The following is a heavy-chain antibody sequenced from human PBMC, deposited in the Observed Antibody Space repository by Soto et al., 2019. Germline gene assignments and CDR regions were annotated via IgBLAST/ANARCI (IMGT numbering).Heavy chain of an antibody. CDR3: ARDRQHNHLAP. V-gene: IGHV4-31*03. D-gene: IGHD1-1*01. Sequence: PSETLSLTCTVSGASMSSGGYYWTWIRQSPGKGLEWIGYIYYSGSTYYNPSLESRVAISLDTSRSQFSLTLHSVTAADTAIYYCARDRQHNHLAPWGQGTLVTVAS. CDR2: IYYSGST. CDR1: GASMSSGGYY. J-gene: IGHJ5*02.